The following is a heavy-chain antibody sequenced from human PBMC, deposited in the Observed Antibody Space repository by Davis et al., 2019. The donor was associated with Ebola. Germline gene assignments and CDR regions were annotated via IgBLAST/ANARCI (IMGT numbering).Heavy chain of an antibody. V-gene: IGHV3-30-3*01. J-gene: IGHJ4*02. CDR1: GFTFSSYA. CDR2: ISYDGSNK. CDR3: ARGKDIVVVPAASIFDY. D-gene: IGHD2-2*01. Sequence: GESLKISCAASGFTFSSYAMHWVRQAPGKGLEWVAVISYDGSNKYYADSVKGRFTISRDNSKNTLYLQMNSLRAEDTAVYYCARGKDIVVVPAASIFDYWGQGTLVTVSS.